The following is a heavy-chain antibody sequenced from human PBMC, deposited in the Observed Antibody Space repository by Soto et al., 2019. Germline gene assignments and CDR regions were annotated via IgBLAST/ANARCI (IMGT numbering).Heavy chain of an antibody. V-gene: IGHV3-11*01. Sequence: GSLRLSCAASGFTFSDYYMSWIRQAPGKGLEWVSYISSSGSTIYYADSVKGRFTVSRDNAKNSLYLQMNSLRAEDTAVYYCARGRHRTRHFDYWGQGTLVTVSS. CDR1: GFTFSDYY. CDR2: ISSSGSTI. CDR3: ARGRHRTRHFDY. J-gene: IGHJ4*02.